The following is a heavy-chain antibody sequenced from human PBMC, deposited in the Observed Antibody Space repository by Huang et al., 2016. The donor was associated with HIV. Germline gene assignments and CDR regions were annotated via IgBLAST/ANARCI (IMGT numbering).Heavy chain of an antibody. CDR1: GYNFDSYW. CDR2: IYPVDSDT. Sequence: EVHLVQSGAEVKEPGESLKISCQSSGYNFDSYWIGWVRQMPGKGLEWMGVIYPVDSDTRYEPSFQGQVTIAADQSINTAYLQWSSLKASDTAIYFCARQGLWLPPTDPFDYWGQGTPVTVSA. D-gene: IGHD3-10*01. V-gene: IGHV5-51*01. CDR3: ARQGLWLPPTDPFDY. J-gene: IGHJ4*02.